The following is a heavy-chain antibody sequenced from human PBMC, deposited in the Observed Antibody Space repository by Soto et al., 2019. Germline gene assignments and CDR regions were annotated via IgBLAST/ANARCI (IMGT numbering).Heavy chain of an antibody. CDR3: ARERGGYGLFDS. Sequence: LSLTCTVSGGSITNAAYSWSWLRQPPGKGLEWIGHIYPSGMPFYNPSLRSRVTISVDRSNDQFSLILRSVTAADTAVYYCARERGGYGLFDSWGQGTLVTVSS. D-gene: IGHD5-18*01. J-gene: IGHJ4*02. CDR1: GGSITNAAYS. V-gene: IGHV4-30-2*01. CDR2: IYPSGMP.